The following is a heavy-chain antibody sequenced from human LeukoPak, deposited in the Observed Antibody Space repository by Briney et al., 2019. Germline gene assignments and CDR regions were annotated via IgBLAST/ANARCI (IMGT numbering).Heavy chain of an antibody. D-gene: IGHD3-22*01. CDR2: IIPIFGTA. CDR1: GGTFSSYA. CDR3: ANNYYDSSGYYSY. V-gene: IGHV1-69*05. Sequence: SVKVSCKASGGTFSSYAISWVRQAPGRGLEWMGGIIPIFGTANYAQKFQGRVTITTDESTSTAYMELSSLRSEDTAVYYCANNYYDSSGYYSYWGQGTLVTVSS. J-gene: IGHJ4*02.